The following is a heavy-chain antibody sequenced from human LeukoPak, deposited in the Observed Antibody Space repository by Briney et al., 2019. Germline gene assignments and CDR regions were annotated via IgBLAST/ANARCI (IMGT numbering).Heavy chain of an antibody. CDR1: GYSISSVYY. CDR2: IYHSGST. D-gene: IGHD2-2*01. J-gene: IGHJ6*04. CDR3: ASGYCSSTSCSAGMDV. V-gene: IGHV4-38-2*01. Sequence: SETLSLTCAVSGYSISSVYYWGWIRQPPGKGLEGIGSIYHSGSTYYNPSLKSRVTISVDTSKNQFSLKLSSVTAADTAVYYCASGYCSSTSCSAGMDVWGKGTAVTVSS.